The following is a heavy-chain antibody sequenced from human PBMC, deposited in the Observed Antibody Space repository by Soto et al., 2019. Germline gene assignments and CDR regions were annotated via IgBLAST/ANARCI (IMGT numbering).Heavy chain of an antibody. CDR2: ISPNTGNT. CDR3: ARSNYAYDY. V-gene: IGHV3-48*02. Sequence: EVQLVDSGGDLVQPWGSLRLTCAASGFPLSDYSINWVRQAPGKGLEWVSYISPNTGNTYYADSVKGRFTISRDSAKNSVVLQMSSLRDEDTAVYYWARSNYAYDYWGQGTLVSVSS. J-gene: IGHJ4*02. D-gene: IGHD1-7*01. CDR1: GFPLSDYS.